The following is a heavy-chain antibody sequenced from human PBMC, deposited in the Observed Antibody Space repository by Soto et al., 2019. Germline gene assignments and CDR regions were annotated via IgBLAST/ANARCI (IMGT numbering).Heavy chain of an antibody. CDR2: IYYSGST. J-gene: IGHJ6*03. CDR1: GGSISSSSYY. Sequence: SETLSLTCTVSGGSISSSSYYWGWIRQPPGKGLEWIGSIYYSGSTYYNPSLKSRVTISVDTSKNQFSLKLSSVTAADTAVYYCARKVTTFEQQLMDPGISILGYMDVWGKGTTVTVSS. V-gene: IGHV4-39*01. D-gene: IGHD6-13*01. CDR3: ARKVTTFEQQLMDPGISILGYMDV.